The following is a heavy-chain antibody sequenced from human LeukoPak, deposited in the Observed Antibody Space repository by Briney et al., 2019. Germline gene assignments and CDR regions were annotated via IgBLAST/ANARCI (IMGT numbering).Heavy chain of an antibody. V-gene: IGHV3-21*01. D-gene: IGHD1-1*01. CDR1: GFTFASYS. CDR3: ARVSGRLERQSDLDY. Sequence: PGGSLRLSCAASGFTFASYSMNWVRQAPGKGLEWVSSISGDSTYIYNAGSVKGRFTISRDNAQASLYLQMISLRADDTAIYYCARVSGRLERQSDLDYWGQGTLVIVSS. J-gene: IGHJ4*02. CDR2: ISGDSTYI.